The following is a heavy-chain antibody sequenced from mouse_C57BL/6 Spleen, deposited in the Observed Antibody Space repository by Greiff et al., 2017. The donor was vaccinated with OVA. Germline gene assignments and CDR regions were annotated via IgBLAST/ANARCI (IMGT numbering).Heavy chain of an antibody. CDR3: ARLNEDNLTSWYFDV. D-gene: IGHD2-12*01. CDR1: EYEFPSHD. J-gene: IGHJ1*03. CDR2: INSDGGST. V-gene: IGHV5-2*01. Sequence: DVMLVESGGGLVQPGESLKLSCESNEYEFPSHDMSWVRKTPEKRLELVAAINSDGGSTYYPDTMERRFIISRDNTKKTLYLQMSSLRSEDTALYYCARLNEDNLTSWYFDVWGTGTTVTVSS.